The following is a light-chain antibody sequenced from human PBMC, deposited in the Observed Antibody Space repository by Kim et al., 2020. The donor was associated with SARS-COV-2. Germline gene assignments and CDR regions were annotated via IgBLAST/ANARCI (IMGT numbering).Light chain of an antibody. Sequence: SSGERATLSCRASQGVSSYLAWYQQKPGQAPRLLIYDASNRATGIPARFSGSGSGTDFTLTISSLEPEDFAVYYCQQRSNWPPLTFGGGTKVDIK. J-gene: IGKJ4*01. CDR2: DAS. CDR1: QGVSSY. CDR3: QQRSNWPPLT. V-gene: IGKV3-11*01.